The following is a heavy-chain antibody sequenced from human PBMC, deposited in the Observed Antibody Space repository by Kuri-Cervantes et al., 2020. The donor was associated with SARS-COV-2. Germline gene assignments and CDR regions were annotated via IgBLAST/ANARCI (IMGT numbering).Heavy chain of an antibody. D-gene: IGHD5-12*01. CDR3: ARETSGYEYYFDY. CDR1: GGSISSSSYY. V-gene: IGHV3-7*01. Sequence: ETLSLTCTVSGGSISSSSYYWGWIRQPPGKGLEWVANIKQDGSEKYYVDSVKGRFTISRDNAKNSLYLQMNSLRAEDTAVYYCARETSGYEYYFDYWGQGTLVTVSS. CDR2: IKQDGSEK. J-gene: IGHJ4*02.